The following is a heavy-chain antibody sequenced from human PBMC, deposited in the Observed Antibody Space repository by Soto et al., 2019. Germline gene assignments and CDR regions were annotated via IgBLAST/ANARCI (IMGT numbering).Heavy chain of an antibody. Sequence: GGSLRLSCAASGFTFSDYYMRWMRHAPGKGLEWVSYISSSGSTIYYADSVKGRFTISRDNAKNSLYLQMNSLRAEDTAVYYCEKEKKTYYYDSSGYYLDAFDIWGQGTMVTVS. CDR1: GFTFSDYY. J-gene: IGHJ3*02. CDR3: EKEKKTYYYDSSGYYLDAFDI. D-gene: IGHD3-22*01. CDR2: ISSSGSTI. V-gene: IGHV3-11*01.